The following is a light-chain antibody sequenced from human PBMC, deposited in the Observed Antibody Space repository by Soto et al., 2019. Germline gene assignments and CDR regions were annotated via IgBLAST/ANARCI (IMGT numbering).Light chain of an antibody. V-gene: IGKV1-39*01. Sequence: DIQMTQSPSSLSASVGDRVTITCGASQSISSYLNWYQQKPGKAPKLLIYAASSLQSGVPSRFSGSGSGTEFTLTISSLQPEDFATYYCQQSYSTPGTFGQGTKVDIK. J-gene: IGKJ1*01. CDR3: QQSYSTPGT. CDR2: AAS. CDR1: QSISSY.